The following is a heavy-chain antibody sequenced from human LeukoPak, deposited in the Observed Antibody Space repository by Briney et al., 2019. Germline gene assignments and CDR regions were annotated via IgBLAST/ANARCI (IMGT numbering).Heavy chain of an antibody. J-gene: IGHJ4*02. CDR1: GFTFSSYS. CDR2: ISSSSSYI. Sequence: GGSLRLSCAASGFTFSSYSMTWVRQAPGKGLEWVSSISSSSSYIYYADSVKGRFTISRDNAKNSLYLQMNSLRAEDTAVYYCARARHPATALDYWGQGTLVTVSS. D-gene: IGHD2-15*01. V-gene: IGHV3-21*01. CDR3: ARARHPATALDY.